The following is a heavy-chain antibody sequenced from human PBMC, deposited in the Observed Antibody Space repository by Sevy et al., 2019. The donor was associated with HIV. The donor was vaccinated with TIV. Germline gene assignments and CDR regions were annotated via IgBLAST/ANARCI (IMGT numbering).Heavy chain of an antibody. CDR1: GFTFSDYY. Sequence: GGSLRLSCAASGFTFSDYYMSWIRQAPGKGLEWVSSISSSSSYIYYADSVKGRFTISRDNAKNSLYLQMNSLRAEDTAVYYCAGENYYDSEGYRFDYWGQGTLVTVSS. D-gene: IGHD3-22*01. V-gene: IGHV3-11*06. J-gene: IGHJ4*02. CDR3: AGENYYDSEGYRFDY. CDR2: ISSSSSYI.